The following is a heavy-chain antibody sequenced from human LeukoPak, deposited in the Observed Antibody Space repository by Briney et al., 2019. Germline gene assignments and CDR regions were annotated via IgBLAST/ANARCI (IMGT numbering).Heavy chain of an antibody. J-gene: IGHJ1*01. CDR2: IKEDGSEK. CDR1: GFTFRSYW. CDR3: ATDQDHGYFRQ. Sequence: GGSLRLSCAASGFTFRSYWMSWVRQAPGKKPEWVANIKEDGSEKYYDDSMRGRFTISRDNAKNTLYLDMNSLRAEDTAVFYCATDQDHGYFRQWGQGTLLTVSS. V-gene: IGHV3-7*01. D-gene: IGHD4-17*01.